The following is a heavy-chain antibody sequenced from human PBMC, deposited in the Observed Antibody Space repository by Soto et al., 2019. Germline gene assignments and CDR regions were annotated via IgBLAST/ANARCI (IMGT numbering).Heavy chain of an antibody. CDR3: ARDETVSYYYGMDV. J-gene: IGHJ6*02. Sequence: KLPETLSLTCTVSGGSISSGDYYWSWIRQPPGKGLEWIGYIYYSGSTYYNPSLKSRVTISVDTSKNQFSLKLSSVTAADTAVYYCARDETVSYYYGMDVWGQGTTVTVSS. D-gene: IGHD3-16*01. CDR2: IYYSGST. CDR1: GGSISSGDYY. V-gene: IGHV4-30-4*01.